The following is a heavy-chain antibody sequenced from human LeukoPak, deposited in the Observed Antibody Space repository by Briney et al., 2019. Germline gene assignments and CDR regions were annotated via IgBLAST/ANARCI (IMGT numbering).Heavy chain of an antibody. V-gene: IGHV3-23*01. D-gene: IGHD6-6*01. CDR1: GFTFSSYA. CDR2: ISGNGGIT. Sequence: GGSLRLSCAASGFTFSSYAMSWVRQAPGKGLEWVSAISGNGGITYYADSVKGRFTISRDNSKNTLYLQMNSLSAEDTAVYYCAKDWGVSSSSCFDYWGQGTLVTVSS. J-gene: IGHJ4*02. CDR3: AKDWGVSSSSCFDY.